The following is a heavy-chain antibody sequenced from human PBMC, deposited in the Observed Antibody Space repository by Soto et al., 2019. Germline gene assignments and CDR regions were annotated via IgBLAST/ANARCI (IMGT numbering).Heavy chain of an antibody. J-gene: IGHJ4*02. CDR3: TRADSSGYSGAN. D-gene: IGHD3-22*01. CDR2: IRNKVNSYAT. CDR1: GFTFSGSP. V-gene: IGHV3-73*01. Sequence: EVQLVESGGGLVQPGGSLRLSCAASGFTFSGSPIHWVRQASGKGLEWVGRIRNKVNSYATGYGASVKGRFTISRDDSKNTAYRQMNSLKTEDTAVYYCTRADSSGYSGANWGQGTLVTVSS.